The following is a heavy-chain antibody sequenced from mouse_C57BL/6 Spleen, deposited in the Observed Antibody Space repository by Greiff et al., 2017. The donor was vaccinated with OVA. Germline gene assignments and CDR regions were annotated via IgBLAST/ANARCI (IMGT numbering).Heavy chain of an antibody. CDR2: ISSGSSTI. J-gene: IGHJ4*01. CDR3: ARGTTDYAMDY. V-gene: IGHV5-17*01. CDR1: GFTFSDYG. Sequence: VQLKESGGGLVKPGGSLKLSCAASGFTFSDYGMHWVRQAPEKGLEWVAYISSGSSTIYYADTVKGRFTISRDNAKNTLFLQMTSLRSEDTAMYYCARGTTDYAMDYWGQGTSVTVSA. D-gene: IGHD1-1*01.